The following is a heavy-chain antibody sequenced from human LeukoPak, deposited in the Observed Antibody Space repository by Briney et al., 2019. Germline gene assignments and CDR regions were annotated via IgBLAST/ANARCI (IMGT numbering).Heavy chain of an antibody. Sequence: EASVKVSCKASGYTFTGYYMHWVRQAPGQGLEWMGWINPNSGGTNYAQKFQGRVTMTRDTSISTAYMELSRLRSDDTAVYYCARDLRGYRSGSYSWYFDYWGQGTLVTVSS. J-gene: IGHJ4*02. CDR1: GYTFTGYY. CDR3: ARDLRGYRSGSYSWYFDY. CDR2: INPNSGGT. D-gene: IGHD1-26*01. V-gene: IGHV1-2*02.